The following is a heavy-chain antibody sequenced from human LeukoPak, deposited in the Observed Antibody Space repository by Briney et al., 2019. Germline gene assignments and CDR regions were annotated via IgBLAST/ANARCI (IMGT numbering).Heavy chain of an antibody. Sequence: SETLSLTCTVSGGSISSGSYYWSWIRQPAGKGLEWIGRIYTGGTTNYNLSLKSRVTISIDTSKNHFSLRLSSVTAADTAVYYCARRIAARPHAFDIWGQGTMVTVSS. CDR3: ARRIAARPHAFDI. D-gene: IGHD6-6*01. V-gene: IGHV4-61*02. J-gene: IGHJ3*02. CDR1: GGSISSGSYY. CDR2: IYTGGTT.